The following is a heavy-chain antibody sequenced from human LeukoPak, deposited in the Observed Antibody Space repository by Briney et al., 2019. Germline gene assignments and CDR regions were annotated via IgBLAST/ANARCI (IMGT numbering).Heavy chain of an antibody. Sequence: GGSLSPSCAASGFTCSSYWIAWVRQAPGKGLQWVANIKQDGSEKYYVDSVKGRFTISRDNAKNSLYLQMDSLRTEDTAVYYCGRVLDCIWGNRIPVTFSS. V-gene: IGHV3-7*01. J-gene: IGHJ6*04. D-gene: IGHD2-21*01. CDR1: GFTCSSYW. CDR3: GRVLDCI. CDR2: IKQDGSEK.